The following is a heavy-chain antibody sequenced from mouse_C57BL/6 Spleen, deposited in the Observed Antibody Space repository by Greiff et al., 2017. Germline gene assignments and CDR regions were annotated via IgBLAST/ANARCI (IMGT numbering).Heavy chain of an antibody. CDR2: ISSGSSTI. CDR3: ARTGDYGSSWYFDV. V-gene: IGHV5-17*01. Sequence: EVQLVESGGGLVKPGGSLKLSCAASGFTFSDYGMHWVRQAPEKGLEWVAYISSGSSTIYYADTVKGRFTISGDNAKNTLFLQMTSLRSEDTAMYYCARTGDYGSSWYFDVWDTGTTVTVSS. CDR1: GFTFSDYG. J-gene: IGHJ1*03. D-gene: IGHD1-1*01.